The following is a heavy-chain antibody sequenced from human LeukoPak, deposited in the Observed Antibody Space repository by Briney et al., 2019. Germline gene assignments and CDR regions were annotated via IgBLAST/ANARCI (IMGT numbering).Heavy chain of an antibody. J-gene: IGHJ3*02. CDR2: IRSKANSYAT. Sequence: GGSLRLSCAASGFTFSGSAMHWVRQASGKGLEWVGRIRSKANSYATAYAASVKGRFSISRDDSKNTAYLQMNSLKTEDTAVYYCTRHAMPQRINDAFDIWGQGTMVTVSS. CDR3: TRHAMPQRINDAFDI. CDR1: GFTFSGSA. V-gene: IGHV3-73*01. D-gene: IGHD2-2*01.